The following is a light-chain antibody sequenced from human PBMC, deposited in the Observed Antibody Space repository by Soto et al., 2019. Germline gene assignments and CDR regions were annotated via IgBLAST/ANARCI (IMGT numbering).Light chain of an antibody. CDR1: QNLLSSDNKNY. CDR2: WAA. V-gene: IGKV4-1*01. J-gene: IGKJ1*01. Sequence: DVVMTQSPDSLAVSVGERATINCKSSQNLLSSDNKNYFGWYQQKSGQPPKXXISWAATRESGVPDRFIGSGAGTDFTLTISSLQAEDVAVYYCLQYIDRTRTFGQGTKVDIK. CDR3: LQYIDRTRT.